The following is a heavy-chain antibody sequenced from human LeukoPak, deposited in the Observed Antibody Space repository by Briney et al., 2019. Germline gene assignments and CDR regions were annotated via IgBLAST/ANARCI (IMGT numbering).Heavy chain of an antibody. CDR2: IYTSGST. CDR1: GGSISSYY. D-gene: IGHD6-19*01. Sequence: SETLSLTCTVSGGSISSYYWSWIRQPAGKGLEWIGRIYTSGSTNYNPSLKSRVTMSVDTSKNQFSLKLSSVTAADTAVYYCARGRGTIGGSGSFNWFDPWGQGTLVTVSS. J-gene: IGHJ5*02. V-gene: IGHV4-4*07. CDR3: ARGRGTIGGSGSFNWFDP.